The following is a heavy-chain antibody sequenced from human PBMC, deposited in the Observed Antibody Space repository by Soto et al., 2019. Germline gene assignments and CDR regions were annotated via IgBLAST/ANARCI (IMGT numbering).Heavy chain of an antibody. CDR2: LWFDGSIT. CDR3: ARGTGYFYYYMDV. Sequence: QVQLVESGGGVVQPGRSLRLSCAASGFTFSSYGMHWVRQAPGEGLEWVALLWFDGSITYYADSVKGRFTISRDNSKNTLYLQMNSLTAEDTAVYYCARGTGYFYYYMDVWGKGTTVTVSS. CDR1: GFTFSSYG. J-gene: IGHJ6*03. D-gene: IGHD6-13*01. V-gene: IGHV3-33*01.